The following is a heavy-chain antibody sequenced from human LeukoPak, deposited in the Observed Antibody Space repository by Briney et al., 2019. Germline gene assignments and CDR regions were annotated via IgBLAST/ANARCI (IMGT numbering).Heavy chain of an antibody. CDR2: IYSGGST. J-gene: IGHJ6*02. CDR1: GFTVSSNY. D-gene: IGHD1-26*01. Sequence: GGSLRLYCAASGFTVSSNYMSWVRQAPGKGLEWVSVIYSGGSTYYADSVKGRFTISRDNSKNTLYLQMNSLRAEDTAVYYCARDVGATNYGMDVWGQGTTITVSS. V-gene: IGHV3-66*01. CDR3: ARDVGATNYGMDV.